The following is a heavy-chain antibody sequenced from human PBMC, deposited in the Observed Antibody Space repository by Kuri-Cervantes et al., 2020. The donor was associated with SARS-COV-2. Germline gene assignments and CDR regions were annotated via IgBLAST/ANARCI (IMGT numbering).Heavy chain of an antibody. J-gene: IGHJ6*03. Sequence: GESLKISCTASGFTFSSYEMNWVRQAPGKGLEWVAVISYDGSDKYYADSVKGRCVTSRDNSKNTLYLQMNSLRAEDTAMYYCARELIVSPGTYSMDVWGKGTTVTVSS. CDR3: ARELIVSPGTYSMDV. CDR2: ISYDGSDK. V-gene: IGHV3-30*09. CDR1: GFTFSSYE. D-gene: IGHD2/OR15-2a*01.